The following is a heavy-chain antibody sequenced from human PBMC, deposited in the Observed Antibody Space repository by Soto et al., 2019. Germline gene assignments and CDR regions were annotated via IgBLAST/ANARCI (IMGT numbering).Heavy chain of an antibody. J-gene: IGHJ5*02. V-gene: IGHV1-69*12. CDR1: GGTFSSYA. CDR3: ARDIGQVPAAIAGWFDP. Sequence: QVQLVQSGAEVKKPGSSVKVSCKASGGTFSSYAISWVRQAPGQGLEWMGGIIPIFGTANYAQKFQGRVTITADESTSTAYMELSSLRSEDTDVYYCARDIGQVPAAIAGWFDPWGQGTLVTVSS. D-gene: IGHD2-2*01. CDR2: IIPIFGTA.